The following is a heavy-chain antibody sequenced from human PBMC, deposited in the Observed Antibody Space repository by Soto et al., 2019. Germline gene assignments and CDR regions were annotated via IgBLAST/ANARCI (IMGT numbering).Heavy chain of an antibody. V-gene: IGHV3-23*01. CDR2: ISGSGGST. Sequence: GGSLRLSCAASGFTFSSYAMSWVRQAPGKGLEWVSAISGSGGSTNYADSVKGRFTISRNNSKNTLYLQMNSLRAEDTAVYYCAKMDYNWKPHGPPDYWGQGTLVTVSS. D-gene: IGHD1-20*01. CDR3: AKMDYNWKPHGPPDY. J-gene: IGHJ4*02. CDR1: GFTFSSYA.